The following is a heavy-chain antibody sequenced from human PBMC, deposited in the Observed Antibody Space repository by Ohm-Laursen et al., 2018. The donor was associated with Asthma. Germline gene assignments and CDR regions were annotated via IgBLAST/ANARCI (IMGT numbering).Heavy chain of an antibody. CDR2: ISGSGGSR. Sequence: SLRLSCAASGFTFSSYAMNWVRQAPGKGLEWVSLISGSGGSRYYADSVKGRFTISRDNSKNTLYLQMNSLRAEDTAVYYCAMHPSSDPRNNWFDPWGQGTLVTVSS. CDR3: AMHPSSDPRNNWFDP. J-gene: IGHJ5*02. V-gene: IGHV3-23*01. D-gene: IGHD6-25*01. CDR1: GFTFSSYA.